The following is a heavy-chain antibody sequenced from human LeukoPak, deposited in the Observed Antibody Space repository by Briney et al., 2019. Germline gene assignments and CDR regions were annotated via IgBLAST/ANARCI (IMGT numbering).Heavy chain of an antibody. J-gene: IGHJ4*02. CDR1: GGSISSGGYY. Sequence: PSETLSLTCTVSGGSISSGGYYWSWIRQHPGKGLEWIGYIYYSGSTYYNPSLKSRVTISVDTPKNQFSLKLSSVTAADTAVYYCARAIGYCTNGVCPGFDYWGQGTLVTVSS. CDR2: IYYSGST. V-gene: IGHV4-31*03. D-gene: IGHD2-8*01. CDR3: ARAIGYCTNGVCPGFDY.